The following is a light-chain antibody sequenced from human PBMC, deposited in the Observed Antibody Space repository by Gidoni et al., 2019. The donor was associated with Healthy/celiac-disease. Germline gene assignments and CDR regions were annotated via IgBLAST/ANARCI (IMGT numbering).Light chain of an antibody. CDR3: QKYNSAPPWT. CDR2: AAS. V-gene: IGKV1-27*01. CDR1: QGISNY. J-gene: IGKJ1*01. Sequence: DIQMTQSPSSLSASVGDRVTLTCRANQGISNYLAWYQQKPGKVPKLLIYAASTLQSGVPSRFSGSGSGTDFTLTISSLQPEDVATYYCQKYNSAPPWTFGQGTKVVIK.